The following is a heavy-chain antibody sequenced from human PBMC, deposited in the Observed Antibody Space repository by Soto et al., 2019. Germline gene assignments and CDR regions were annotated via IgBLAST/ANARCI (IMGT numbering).Heavy chain of an antibody. J-gene: IGHJ4*03. CDR1: GFTFGSYW. Sequence: GGSLRLSCAVSGFTFGSYWMNWVRLIPGKGLEWVAYIKPDGSATYYVDSVKGRFTISRDNAKNSLYLQMNSLRVEDTSVYYCARAGYCGPGCYFDFWGHGTPVTVSS. D-gene: IGHD6-25*01. CDR2: IKPDGSAT. V-gene: IGHV3-7*01. CDR3: ARAGYCGPGCYFDF.